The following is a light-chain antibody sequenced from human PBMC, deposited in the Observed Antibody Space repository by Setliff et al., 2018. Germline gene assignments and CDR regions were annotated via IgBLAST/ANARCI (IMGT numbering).Light chain of an antibody. V-gene: IGLV2-8*01. CDR1: SSDISVYNY. Sequence: QSALTQPPSASGSPGQSVTISCTGTSSDISVYNYVSWYQQHPGKAPKLMIYEVSKRPSGVPDRFSGSKSGNTASLTISGLQPEDEADYYCSSYEGGKNYVFGSGTKVT. J-gene: IGLJ1*01. CDR3: SSYEGGKNYV. CDR2: EVS.